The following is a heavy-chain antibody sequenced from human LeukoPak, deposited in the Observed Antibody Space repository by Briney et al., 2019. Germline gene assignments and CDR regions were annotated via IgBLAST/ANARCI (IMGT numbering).Heavy chain of an antibody. J-gene: IGHJ4*02. CDR3: ARQYSGYDRTMNFDY. V-gene: IGHV3-30*01. CDR1: GFTFSSYA. Sequence: GGSLRLSCAASGFTFSSYAMHWVRQAPGKGLEWVAVISYDGSNKYYADSVKGRLTISRDNSKNTLYLQMNSLRAEDTAVYYCARQYSGYDRTMNFDYWGQGTLVTVSS. D-gene: IGHD5-12*01. CDR2: ISYDGSNK.